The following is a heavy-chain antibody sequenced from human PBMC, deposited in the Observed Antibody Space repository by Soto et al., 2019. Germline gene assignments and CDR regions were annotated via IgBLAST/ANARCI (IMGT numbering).Heavy chain of an antibody. CDR1: GGSISSGGYS. V-gene: IGHV4-30-2*01. CDR3: ASTSPGYDILTGYSSAEYFQH. D-gene: IGHD3-9*01. CDR2: IYHSGST. J-gene: IGHJ1*01. Sequence: SETLSLTCAVSGGSISSGGYSWSWIRQPPGKGLEWIGYIYHSGSTYYNPSLKSRVTISVDRFKNQFSLKLSSVTAADTAVYYCASTSPGYDILTGYSSAEYFQHWGQGTLVTVSS.